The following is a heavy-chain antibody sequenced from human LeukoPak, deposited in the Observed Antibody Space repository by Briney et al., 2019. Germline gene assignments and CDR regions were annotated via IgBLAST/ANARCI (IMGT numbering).Heavy chain of an antibody. CDR2: SNWNGGST. V-gene: IGHV3-20*04. CDR1: RFTIADYG. Sequence: RTPWILTITCTASRFTIADYGNTSVRNTPTNGLDSVSGSNWNGGSTGYSDSVKGRFTISRDNAKNSLYLQMNSLRAEDTALYYCARDFLPTGSNCGGDCYSYDAFDIWGQGTMVTVSS. CDR3: ARDFLPTGSNCGGDCYSYDAFDI. D-gene: IGHD2-21*01. J-gene: IGHJ3*02.